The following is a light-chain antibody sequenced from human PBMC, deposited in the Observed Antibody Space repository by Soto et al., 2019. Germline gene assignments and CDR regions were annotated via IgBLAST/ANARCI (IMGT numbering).Light chain of an antibody. V-gene: IGKV1-39*01. J-gene: IGKJ1*01. CDR2: ESS. Sequence: DIQMTQSPSSLSASVGDRVTITCRASQSITGYLSWNQQKPGKAPKLLIYESSSLKSGVPSRFSGSESGTDFTLSISSLQPEDFATYYCQQTYYTPRTFGQGTNVEIK. CDR1: QSITGY. CDR3: QQTYYTPRT.